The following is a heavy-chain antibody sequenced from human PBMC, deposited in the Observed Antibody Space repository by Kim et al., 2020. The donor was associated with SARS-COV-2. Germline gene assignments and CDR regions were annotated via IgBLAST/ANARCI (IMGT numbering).Heavy chain of an antibody. D-gene: IGHD5-18*01. Sequence: GGSLRLSCAASGFTFSSYWMSWVRQAPGKGLEWVANIKQDGSEKYYVDSVKGRFTISRDNAKNSLYLQMNSLRAEDTAVYYCARDRRDSYGYDYYYYYGMDVWGQGTTVTVSS. J-gene: IGHJ6*02. CDR1: GFTFSSYW. CDR3: ARDRRDSYGYDYYYYYGMDV. V-gene: IGHV3-7*05. CDR2: IKQDGSEK.